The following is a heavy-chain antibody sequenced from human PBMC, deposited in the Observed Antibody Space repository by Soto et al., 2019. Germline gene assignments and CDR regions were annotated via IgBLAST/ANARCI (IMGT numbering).Heavy chain of an antibody. D-gene: IGHD5-18*01. CDR2: ISYDGSDK. V-gene: IGHV3-30*18. Sequence: QVQLVESGGGVVQPGRSLSLSCAASGFTFSSYGMHWVRQAPGKGLEWVAVISYDGSDKYYADSVKGRFTISRDNSKNTLYLQMNGLRAEDTAVYYCAKDSVAGTAMGLYYYYYGMDVWGQGTTVTVSS. CDR1: GFTFSSYG. CDR3: AKDSVAGTAMGLYYYYYGMDV. J-gene: IGHJ6*02.